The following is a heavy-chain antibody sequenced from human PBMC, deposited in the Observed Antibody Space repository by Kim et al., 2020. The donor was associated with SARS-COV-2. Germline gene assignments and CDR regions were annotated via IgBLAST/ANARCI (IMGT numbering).Heavy chain of an antibody. CDR3: ARGYGDYYLDY. D-gene: IGHD4-17*01. Sequence: NHADSVKGRFTLSRDNSKTPLYLQMNSLRAADTAVYFCARGYGDYYLDYWGQGTLVTVSS. V-gene: IGHV3-11*05. J-gene: IGHJ4*02.